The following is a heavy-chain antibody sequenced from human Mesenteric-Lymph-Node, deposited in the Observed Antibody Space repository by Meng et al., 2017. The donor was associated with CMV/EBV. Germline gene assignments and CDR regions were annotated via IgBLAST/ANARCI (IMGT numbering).Heavy chain of an antibody. CDR1: GFTFSSYH. D-gene: IGHD2-2*01. V-gene: IGHV3-21*01. Sequence: GESLKISCVGSGFTFSSYHMKWVRQAPGKGLEWVSSISPGSSSIYYADSMKGRFTISRDNAKNSLYLQMNSLRAEDTAVYYCARGPGYCSSSSCYGYDFSGMDVWGQGTTVTVSS. CDR2: ISPGSSSI. CDR3: ARGPGYCSSSSCYGYDFSGMDV. J-gene: IGHJ6*02.